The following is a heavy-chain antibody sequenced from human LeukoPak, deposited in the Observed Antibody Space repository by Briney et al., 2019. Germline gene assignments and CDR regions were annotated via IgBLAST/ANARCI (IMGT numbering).Heavy chain of an antibody. V-gene: IGHV7-4-1*02. CDR2: INTNTGNP. CDR1: GYTFTNYA. J-gene: IGHJ4*02. CDR3: ARWAYDSGGYSQYYFDY. Sequence: GAAVKVSCKASGYTFTNYAMNWVRQAPGQGLEWMGWINTNTGNPTYAQAFTGRFVFSLDTSVNTAYLQISSLKAEDTDVYYCARWAYDSGGYSQYYFDYWGQGTLVTVSS. D-gene: IGHD3-22*01.